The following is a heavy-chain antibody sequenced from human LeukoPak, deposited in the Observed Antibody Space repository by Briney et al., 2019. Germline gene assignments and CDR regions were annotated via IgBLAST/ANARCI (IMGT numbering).Heavy chain of an antibody. D-gene: IGHD4-17*01. J-gene: IGHJ4*02. CDR3: AKDYGDYGYY. V-gene: IGHV3-23*01. CDR1: GFTFSSYA. Sequence: GGSLRLSCAASGFTFSSYAMSWVRQAPGKGLEWVSAITNSGGSTHYADSVKGRFTISRDNSKNTLYLQMNSLRAEDTAVYYCAKDYGDYGYYWGQGTLVTVSS. CDR2: ITNSGGST.